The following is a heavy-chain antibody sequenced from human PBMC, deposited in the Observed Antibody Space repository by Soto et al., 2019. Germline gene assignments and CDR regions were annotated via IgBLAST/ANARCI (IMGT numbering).Heavy chain of an antibody. CDR2: IYPGDSDT. CDR3: ARQIRHYDSWCNNYYYYGQDV. V-gene: IGHV5-51*01. CDR1: EYIFNAYW. Sequence: GESLKISGKGWEYIFNAYWIAWVRQTPGKGLELMGIIYPGDSDTRYSPSFQGQVTISADKSISTDHLQWSSLKASDTAMYYCARQIRHYDSWCNNYYYYGQDVWGQGTTVTVTS. D-gene: IGHD3-3*01. J-gene: IGHJ6*02.